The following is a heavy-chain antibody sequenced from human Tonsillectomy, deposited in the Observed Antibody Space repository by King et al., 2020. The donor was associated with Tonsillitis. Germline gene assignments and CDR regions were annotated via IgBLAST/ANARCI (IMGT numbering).Heavy chain of an antibody. CDR2: VSWKSGMR. V-gene: IGHV3-9*01. CDR3: AKGVFGDGLSLNFFDS. Sequence: QLVQSGGGLVQPGGSLRLSCAASGFIFDDYAMHWVRQAPGQGLEWVSGVSWKSGMRGYGDSVKGRFTISRDNAKKYVYLEMNSLRPEDTAMYYCAKGVFGDGLSLNFFDSWGQGILVTVSS. D-gene: IGHD3-10*01. CDR1: GFIFDDYA. J-gene: IGHJ5*01.